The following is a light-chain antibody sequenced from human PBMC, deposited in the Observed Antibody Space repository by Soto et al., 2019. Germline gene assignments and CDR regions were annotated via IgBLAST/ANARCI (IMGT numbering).Light chain of an antibody. CDR1: SSDVGAYNY. J-gene: IGLJ1*01. Sequence: QSVLAQPASVSGPPGQSITIPCTGTSSDVGAYNYVSWYQQHPGKAPKLMIYEVSNRPSGVSNRFSGSKSGNTASLTISGLQAEDEADYYCSSYISSSTFVFGTGTKVTVL. CDR3: SSYISSSTFV. CDR2: EVS. V-gene: IGLV2-14*01.